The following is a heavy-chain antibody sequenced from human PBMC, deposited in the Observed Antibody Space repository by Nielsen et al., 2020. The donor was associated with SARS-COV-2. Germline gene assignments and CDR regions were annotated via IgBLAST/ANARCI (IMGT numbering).Heavy chain of an antibody. D-gene: IGHD3-10*01. CDR1: GFTFSSYG. CDR2: ISYDGSNK. CDR3: AKDLTILWFGELGFFDY. J-gene: IGHJ4*02. V-gene: IGHV3-30*18. Sequence: GGSLRLSCAASGFTFSSYGMHWVRQAPGKGLEWVAVISYDGSNKYYADSVKGRFTISRDNSKNTLYLQMNSLRAEDTAVYYCAKDLTILWFGELGFFDYWGQGTLVIVSS.